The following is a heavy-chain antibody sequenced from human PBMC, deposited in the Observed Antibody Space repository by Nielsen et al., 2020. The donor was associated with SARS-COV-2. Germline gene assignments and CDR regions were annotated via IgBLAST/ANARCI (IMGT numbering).Heavy chain of an antibody. CDR3: AKDRYYYDSSGSSNAFDI. CDR1: GFTFDDYA. Sequence: SLKISCAASGFTFDDYAMHWVRQAPGKGLEWVSGISWNSGSIGYADSVKGRFTISRDNAKNSLYLQMNSLRAEDTALYYCAKDRYYYDSSGSSNAFDIWGQGTMVTVSS. V-gene: IGHV3-9*01. CDR2: ISWNSGSI. J-gene: IGHJ3*02. D-gene: IGHD3-22*01.